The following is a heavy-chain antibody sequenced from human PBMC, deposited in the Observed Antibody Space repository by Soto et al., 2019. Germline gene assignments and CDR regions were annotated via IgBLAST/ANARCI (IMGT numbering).Heavy chain of an antibody. V-gene: IGHV1-3*01. Sequence: QVQLVQSGAEVKKPGASVKVSCKASGYTFTSYVMHWVRRAPGQRLEWMGWINAGNGNTKYSQKFQGRVAITRDTSASTAYMELSSLRSEDTAVYYCARDLYYGSGTYNYFDYWGQGTLVTVSS. CDR2: INAGNGNT. J-gene: IGHJ4*02. D-gene: IGHD3-10*01. CDR1: GYTFTSYV. CDR3: ARDLYYGSGTYNYFDY.